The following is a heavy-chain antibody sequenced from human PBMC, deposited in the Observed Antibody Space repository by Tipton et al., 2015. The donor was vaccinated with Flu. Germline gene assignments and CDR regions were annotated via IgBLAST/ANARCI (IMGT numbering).Heavy chain of an antibody. CDR2: VSRSGNT. D-gene: IGHD2-2*01. CDR3: ARGRYCSSGTCDAFDI. Sequence: TLSLTCEVSGDSISTDYYWGWVRQFPGKGLEWIGSVSRSGNTYYNPSLKSRVTISVDRSKNHLSLKLNSVTAADTAIYYCARGRYCSSGTCDAFDIWGQGTMVTVSS. J-gene: IGHJ3*02. V-gene: IGHV4-38-2*01. CDR1: GDSISTDYY.